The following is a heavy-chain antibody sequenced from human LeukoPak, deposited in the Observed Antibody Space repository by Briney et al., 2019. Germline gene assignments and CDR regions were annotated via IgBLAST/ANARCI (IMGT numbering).Heavy chain of an antibody. V-gene: IGHV3-48*01. CDR3: ARDYDFWSGYYLPPYYYYYYMDV. J-gene: IGHJ6*03. Sequence: QTGGSLRLSCAASGFTFSSYSMNWVRQAPGKGLEWVSYISSSSSTIYYADSVKGRFTISRDNAKNSLYLQMNSLRAEDTAVYYCARDYDFWSGYYLPPYYYYYYMDVWGKGTTVTVSS. D-gene: IGHD3-3*01. CDR1: GFTFSSYS. CDR2: ISSSSSTI.